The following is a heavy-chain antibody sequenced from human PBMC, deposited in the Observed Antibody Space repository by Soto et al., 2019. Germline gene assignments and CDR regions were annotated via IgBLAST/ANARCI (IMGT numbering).Heavy chain of an antibody. CDR1: GGSFSGYY. J-gene: IGHJ2*01. CDR2: IKHSGST. D-gene: IGHD2-15*01. Sequence: QVQLQQWGAGLLKPSETLSLTCAVYGGSFSGYYWSWIRQPPGKGLEWIGEIKHSGSTNYNPSLKSRVTISVDTSKIQFSLKLCSVTAADTALYYCARLGECSGGSCYSYWYFDFWGRGTLVTVSS. V-gene: IGHV4-34*01. CDR3: ARLGECSGGSCYSYWYFDF.